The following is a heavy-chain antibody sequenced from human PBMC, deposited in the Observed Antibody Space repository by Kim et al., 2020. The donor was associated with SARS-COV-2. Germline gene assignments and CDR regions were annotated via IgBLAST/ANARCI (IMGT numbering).Heavy chain of an antibody. J-gene: IGHJ4*02. Sequence: GGSLRLSCAGSGFIFSTYGMNWVRQAPGKGLEWVSGVNGGGDTTDYADSVKGRFTISRDNSKNMVFLQMNNLRADDTAVYYCVAPPRERARPPWDHWGQGTLVTVSS. CDR1: GFIFSTYG. D-gene: IGHD6-6*01. CDR2: VNGGGDTT. V-gene: IGHV3-23*01. CDR3: VAPPRERARPPWDH.